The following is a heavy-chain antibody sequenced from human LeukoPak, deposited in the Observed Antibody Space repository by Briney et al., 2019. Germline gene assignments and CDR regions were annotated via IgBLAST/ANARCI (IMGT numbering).Heavy chain of an antibody. CDR1: GYTFTGYY. D-gene: IGHD3-10*01. CDR2: MNPNSGNT. CDR3: ASLLNYYGSGREVDY. J-gene: IGHJ4*02. V-gene: IGHV1-8*02. Sequence: ASVKVSCKASGYTFTGYYMHWVRQATGQGLEWMGWMNPNSGNTGYAQKFQGRVTMTRNTSISTAYMELSSLRSEDTAVYYCASLLNYYGSGREVDYWGQGTLVTVSS.